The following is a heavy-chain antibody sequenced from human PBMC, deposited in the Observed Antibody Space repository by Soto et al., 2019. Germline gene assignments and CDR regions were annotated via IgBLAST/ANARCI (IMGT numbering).Heavy chain of an antibody. CDR1: GGSFSGYY. CDR3: ARGSGSGSYYYYYYYYMDV. V-gene: IGHV4-34*01. Sequence: QVQLQQWGAGLLKPSETLSLTCAVYGGSFSGYYWSWIRQPPGKGLEWIGEINHSGSTNYNPSLRSRVPISVDTSKNQFSLKLSAVTDADTAVYYCARGSGSGSYYYYYYYYMDVWGKGTTVTVSS. D-gene: IGHD3-10*01. CDR2: INHSGST. J-gene: IGHJ6*03.